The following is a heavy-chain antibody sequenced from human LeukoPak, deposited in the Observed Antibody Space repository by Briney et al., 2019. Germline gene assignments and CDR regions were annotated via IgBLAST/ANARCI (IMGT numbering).Heavy chain of an antibody. CDR3: AKAAIQLWLLGASDI. V-gene: IGHV3-30*18. CDR2: ISYDGSNK. Sequence: GGSLRLSCAASGFTFSSYGMHWVRQAPGKGLEWVAVISYDGSNKYYADSVKGRFTISRDNSKNTLYLQMNSLRAEDTAVYYCAKAAIQLWLLGASDIWGQGTMVTVSS. CDR1: GFTFSSYG. D-gene: IGHD5-18*01. J-gene: IGHJ3*02.